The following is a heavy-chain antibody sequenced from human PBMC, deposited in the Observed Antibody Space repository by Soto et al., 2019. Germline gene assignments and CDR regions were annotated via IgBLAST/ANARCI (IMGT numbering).Heavy chain of an antibody. CDR3: AREGMGFVY. CDR1: GFTVSSYY. J-gene: IGHJ4*02. CDR2: VYSTGST. V-gene: IGHV3-53*01. Sequence: QLVESGGGLIQPGGYLRLSCSASGFTVSSYYMSWVSQAPGKGLEWVSVVYSTGSTYYADSVNCRFTISRDISKKMIYLQMDSLRAEDTAVYYCAREGMGFVYWGQGTLVTVSS. D-gene: IGHD1-26*01.